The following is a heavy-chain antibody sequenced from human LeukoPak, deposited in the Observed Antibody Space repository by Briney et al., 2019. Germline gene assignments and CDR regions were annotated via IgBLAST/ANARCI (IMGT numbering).Heavy chain of an antibody. CDR3: AADGGSGYSSSWYHPNWFDP. Sequence: GGSLRLSCAASGFTFTSSAVQWVRQARGQRLEWIGWIVVGSGNTNYAQKFQERVTITRDMSTSTAYMELSSLRSEDTAVYYCAADGGSGYSSSWYHPNWFDPWGQGTLVTVSS. D-gene: IGHD6-13*01. CDR1: GFTFTSSA. CDR2: IVVGSGNT. J-gene: IGHJ5*02. V-gene: IGHV1-58*01.